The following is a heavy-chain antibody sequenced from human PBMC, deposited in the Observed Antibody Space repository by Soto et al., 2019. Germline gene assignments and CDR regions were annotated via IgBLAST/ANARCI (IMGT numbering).Heavy chain of an antibody. CDR1: GFTFDDYA. J-gene: IGHJ6*02. CDR3: AKDLGPYYYYGMDV. V-gene: IGHV3-9*01. D-gene: IGHD7-27*01. Sequence: GGSLRLSCAASGFTFDDYAMHWVRQAPGKGLEWVSGISWNSGSIGYADSVKGRFTISRDNAKTSLYLQMNSLRAEDTVLYYCAKDLGPYYYYGMDVWGQGTTVTVSS. CDR2: ISWNSGSI.